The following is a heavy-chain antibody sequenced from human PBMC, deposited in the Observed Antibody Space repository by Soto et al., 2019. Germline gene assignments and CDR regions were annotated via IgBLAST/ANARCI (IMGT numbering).Heavy chain of an antibody. V-gene: IGHV1-69*13. Sequence: GASVKVSCKASGGSFRTYVINWVRQAPGQGLEWMGQIIPTFKTTDSAQKFQDRVTITADESTSTVYMELSSLRPDDTAVYYCASHEYYYDDSGFYPLKYWGQGTLVTVSS. D-gene: IGHD3-22*01. CDR2: IIPTFKTT. CDR3: ASHEYYYDDSGFYPLKY. CDR1: GGSFRTYV. J-gene: IGHJ4*02.